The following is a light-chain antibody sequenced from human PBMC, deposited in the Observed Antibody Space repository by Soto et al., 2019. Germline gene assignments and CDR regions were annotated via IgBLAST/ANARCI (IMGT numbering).Light chain of an antibody. CDR1: QTISSW. CDR3: QQSYSTSVT. V-gene: IGKV1-39*01. Sequence: TPSTQAPSTLCSSFGPRFTITCRASQTISSWLAWYQQKPGKAPKLLIYAASSLQSGVPSRFSGSGSGTDFTLTISSLQPEDFATYYCQQSYSTSVTFGQGTRLEI. CDR2: AAS. J-gene: IGKJ5*01.